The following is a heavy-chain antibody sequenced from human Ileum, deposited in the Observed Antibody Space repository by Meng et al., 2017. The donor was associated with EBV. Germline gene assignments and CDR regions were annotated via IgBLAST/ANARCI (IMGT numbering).Heavy chain of an antibody. CDR2: IYYSGST. J-gene: IGHJ4*02. CDR1: GYSRSRTNW. D-gene: IGHD3-22*01. CDR3: ARNVPGTSAYYD. V-gene: IGHV4-28*01. Sequence: LQASGPGLVKPSDHLSVPWAVSGYSRSRTNWWGWIRQPPGKGLEWIGYIYYSGSTSYNPSLKSRVTMSVDTSKNQFSLNLNSVTAVDTAVYYCARNVPGTSAYYDWGQGTLVTVSS.